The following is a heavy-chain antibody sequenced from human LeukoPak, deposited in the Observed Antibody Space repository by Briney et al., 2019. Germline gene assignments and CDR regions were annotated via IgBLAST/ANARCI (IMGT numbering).Heavy chain of an antibody. Sequence: GGSLRLSCAASGFTFSSYWMHWVRQAPGKGLVWVSRIKSDGSSTSYADSVKGRFTISRDNAKNSLYLQMNSLRAEDTALYYCAKVKYKGVAAAGDFDLWGRGTLVTVSS. V-gene: IGHV3-74*01. J-gene: IGHJ2*01. CDR1: GFTFSSYW. CDR2: IKSDGSST. D-gene: IGHD6-13*01. CDR3: AKVKYKGVAAAGDFDL.